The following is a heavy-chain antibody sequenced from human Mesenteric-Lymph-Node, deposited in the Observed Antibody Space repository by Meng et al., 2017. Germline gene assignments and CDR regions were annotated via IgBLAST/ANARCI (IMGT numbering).Heavy chain of an antibody. CDR2: MNPNSGNT. Sequence: ASVKVSCKASGYTFTSYDINWVRQATGQGLEWMGWMNPNSGNTGYAQKFQGRVTMTRDTSTNTVYMELTSLRSEDTAVYYCARHGIPTYYYHSSGAFDIWGQGTMVTVSS. J-gene: IGHJ3*02. D-gene: IGHD3-22*01. CDR3: ARHGIPTYYYHSSGAFDI. CDR1: GYTFTSYD. V-gene: IGHV1-8*01.